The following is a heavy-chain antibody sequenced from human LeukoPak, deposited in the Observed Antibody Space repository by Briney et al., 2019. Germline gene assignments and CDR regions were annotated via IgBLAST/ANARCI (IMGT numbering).Heavy chain of an antibody. CDR1: GFTFSSYG. J-gene: IGHJ4*02. CDR2: ISGSGGST. CDR3: AKSPSMVVVFDY. Sequence: PGGSLRLSCAASGFTFSSYGMSWVRQAPGKGLEWVSAISGSGGSTYYADSVKGRFTISRDSSKNTLYLQMNSLRAEDTAVYYCAKSPSMVVVFDYWGQGTLVTVSS. D-gene: IGHD3-22*01. V-gene: IGHV3-23*01.